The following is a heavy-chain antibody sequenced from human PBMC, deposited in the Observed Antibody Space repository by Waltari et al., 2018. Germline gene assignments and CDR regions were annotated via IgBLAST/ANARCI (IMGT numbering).Heavy chain of an antibody. CDR3: AKGAGDQPPKFDP. CDR1: GGSIRNGHYY. CDR2: IYYTGTT. Sequence: QVQLQESGPGLVTPSQTLSLSCSVSGGSIRNGHYYWTWIRQPPGKGLEWIGYIYYTGTTYYNPSLKNRVFISVDTSKNQFSLNLTSVTAADTAVYYCAKGAGDQPPKFDPWGQGTLVTVSS. D-gene: IGHD7-27*01. J-gene: IGHJ5*02. V-gene: IGHV4-30-4*08.